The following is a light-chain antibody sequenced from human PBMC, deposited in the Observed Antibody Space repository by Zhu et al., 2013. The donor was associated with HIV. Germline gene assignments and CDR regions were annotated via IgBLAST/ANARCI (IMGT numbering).Light chain of an antibody. Sequence: IQLTQSPSSLSASIGDRVTITCRASQGIRSYLAWFQQEPGKVPKLLIYHASTLQSGVPSRFSGSGSGTDFTLIISSLQPEDFATYYCQNYHTAPWTFGQGTKVGNQ. CDR2: HAS. J-gene: IGKJ1*01. CDR3: QNYHTAPWT. V-gene: IGKV1-9*01. CDR1: QGIRSY.